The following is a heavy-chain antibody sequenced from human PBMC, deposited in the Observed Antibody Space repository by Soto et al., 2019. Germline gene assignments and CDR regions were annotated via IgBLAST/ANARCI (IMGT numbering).Heavy chain of an antibody. CDR1: GGSMTGYF. D-gene: IGHD6-19*01. Sequence: QVQLQESGPGLVKPSETLSLTCTVSGGSMTGYFWTWIRQSAGKGLEWIGHVYNSGNTDYNPSLASRITMAVDTSKREVSLKVKSVTAADTAVYYCARTHWVSGTEYWGQGTLVTVSS. J-gene: IGHJ4*02. CDR2: VYNSGNT. CDR3: ARTHWVSGTEY. V-gene: IGHV4-4*07.